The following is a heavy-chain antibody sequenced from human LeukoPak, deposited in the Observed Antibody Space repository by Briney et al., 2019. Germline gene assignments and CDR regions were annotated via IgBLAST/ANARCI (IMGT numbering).Heavy chain of an antibody. D-gene: IGHD4-23*01. J-gene: IGHJ5*02. CDR2: IIPIFGTA. CDR1: GVTFSSYA. CDR3: ARAATVVTRRGGNWFDP. Sequence: ASVKVSCKASGVTFSSYAISWVRQAPGQGLEWMGGIIPIFGTANYAQKFQGRVTITTDESTSTAYMELSSLKSEDTAVYYCARAATVVTRRGGNWFDPWGQGTLVTVSS. V-gene: IGHV1-69*05.